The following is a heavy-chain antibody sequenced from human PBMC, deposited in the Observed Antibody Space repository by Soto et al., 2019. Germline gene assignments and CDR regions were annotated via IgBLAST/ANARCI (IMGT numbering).Heavy chain of an antibody. Sequence: SGKVSCKACGYTFTGYYMHWVRQTPGQGLALMGWINPNSGVTNYAQKFQGMVTMTMDTFISTAYMEVSRLRSDDTAVYYCARXEGYFNNAVWSKDAALAIWGQRARVTV. J-gene: IGHJ3*02. D-gene: IGHD2-8*01. CDR3: ARXEGYFNNAVWSKDAALAI. CDR1: GYTFTGYY. CDR2: INPNSGVT. V-gene: IGHV1-2*02.